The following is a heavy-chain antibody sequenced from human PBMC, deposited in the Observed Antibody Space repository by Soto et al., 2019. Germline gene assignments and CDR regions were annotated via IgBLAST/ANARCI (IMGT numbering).Heavy chain of an antibody. CDR2: IYTSGST. V-gene: IGHV4-4*07. CDR1: GGSISSYY. D-gene: IGHD2-2*01. CDR3: ARDPGAYCSSTSCYGWFDP. J-gene: IGHJ5*02. Sequence: SETLSLTCTVSGGSISSYYWSWIRQPAGKGLEWIGRIYTSGSTNYNPSLKSRVTMSVDTSKNQFSLKLSSVTAADTAVYYCARDPGAYCSSTSCYGWFDPWGQGTLVTVPS.